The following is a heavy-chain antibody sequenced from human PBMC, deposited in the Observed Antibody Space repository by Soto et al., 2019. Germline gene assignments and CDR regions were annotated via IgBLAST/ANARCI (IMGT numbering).Heavy chain of an antibody. CDR3: ARHHDDYGDFYPFDY. Sequence: PSETLSLTCTVSGGSISSSSYYWGWIRQPPGKGLEWIGSIYYSGSTYYNPSLKSRVTISVDTSKNQFSLKLSSVTAADTAVYYCARHHDDYGDFYPFDYWGQGTLVTVSS. V-gene: IGHV4-39*01. CDR2: IYYSGST. D-gene: IGHD4-17*01. J-gene: IGHJ4*02. CDR1: GGSISSSSYY.